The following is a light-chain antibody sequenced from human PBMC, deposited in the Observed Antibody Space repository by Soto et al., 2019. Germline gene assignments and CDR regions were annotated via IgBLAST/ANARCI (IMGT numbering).Light chain of an antibody. V-gene: IGKV3D-15*01. CDR3: QQYNNWPLT. Sequence: IVLTQSADTLSVSPGEIATLSCMASRSICRTLAWYQQKSGQPPRLLIYVASTRATGFPDRFSGSGSGTEFTLTISSLQSEDFAVYYCQQYNNWPLTFGGGTKVDIK. CDR2: VAS. J-gene: IGKJ4*01. CDR1: RSICRT.